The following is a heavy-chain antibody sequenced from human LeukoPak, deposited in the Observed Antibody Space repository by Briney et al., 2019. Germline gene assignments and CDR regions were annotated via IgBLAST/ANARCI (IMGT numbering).Heavy chain of an antibody. D-gene: IGHD3-3*01. Sequence: GESLRLSCAASGFTFSSYSMNWVRQAPGKGLEWVSSISSSSSYIYYADSVKGRFTISRDNAKNSLYLQMNSLRAEDTAVYYCARDVRRVLEWLSISDYYYYYYMDVWGKGTTVTVSS. CDR2: ISSSSSYI. CDR3: ARDVRRVLEWLSISDYYYYYYMDV. V-gene: IGHV3-21*01. J-gene: IGHJ6*03. CDR1: GFTFSSYS.